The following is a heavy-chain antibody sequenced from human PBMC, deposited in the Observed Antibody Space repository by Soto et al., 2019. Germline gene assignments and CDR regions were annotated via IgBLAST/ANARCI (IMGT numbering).Heavy chain of an antibody. CDR1: GFTFSDDW. J-gene: IGHJ3*02. D-gene: IGHD2-8*01. Sequence: GGSLRLSCAASGFTFSDDWMRWVRQAPGKGLEWVATIKQDGGEKYYVDSVKGRFTISRDNAKNSFYLQMNSLRDEDTAVYYCARSNHNALHIWGQGTMVNVAS. CDR3: ARSNHNALHI. V-gene: IGHV3-7*01. CDR2: IKQDGGEK.